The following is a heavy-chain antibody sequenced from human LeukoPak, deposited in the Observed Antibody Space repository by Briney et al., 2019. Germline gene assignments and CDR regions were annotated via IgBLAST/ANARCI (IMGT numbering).Heavy chain of an antibody. CDR1: GYSFTSYW. CDR3: ARHPTYYYDSSGYYLDY. CDR2: IYPGDSGT. D-gene: IGHD3-22*01. Sequence: GESLKISCKGSGYSFTSYWIGWVRQMPGKGLEWMGIIYPGDSGTRYSPSFQGQVTISADKSISTAYLQWSSLKASDTAMYYCARHPTYYYDSSGYYLDYWGQGTLVTVSS. J-gene: IGHJ4*02. V-gene: IGHV5-51*01.